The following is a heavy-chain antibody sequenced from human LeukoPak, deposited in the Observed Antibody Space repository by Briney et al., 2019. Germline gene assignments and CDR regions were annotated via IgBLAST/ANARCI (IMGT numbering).Heavy chain of an antibody. D-gene: IGHD6-6*01. Sequence: GGSLRLSCAASGFTFSSYAMSWVRQAPGKGLVWVSRINSDGSSTSYADSVKGRFTISRDNAKNTLYLQMNSLRAEDTAVYYCARLYSSSPYYYYGMDVWGQGTTVTVSS. CDR1: GFTFSSYA. V-gene: IGHV3-74*01. J-gene: IGHJ6*02. CDR3: ARLYSSSPYYYYGMDV. CDR2: INSDGSST.